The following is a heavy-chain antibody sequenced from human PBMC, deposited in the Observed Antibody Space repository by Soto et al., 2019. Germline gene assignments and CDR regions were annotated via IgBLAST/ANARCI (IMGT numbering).Heavy chain of an antibody. CDR1: GYTFTSYY. CDR2: INPSGGST. D-gene: IGHD2-2*01. V-gene: IGHV1-46*01. J-gene: IGHJ5*02. CDR3: ARDRQYCSSTSCPSVNWFDP. Sequence: GASVKVCCKASGYTFTSYYMHWVRQAPGQGLEWMGIINPSGGSTSYAQKFQGRVTMTRDTSTSTVYMELSSLRSEDTAVYYCARDRQYCSSTSCPSVNWFDPWGQGTLVTVSS.